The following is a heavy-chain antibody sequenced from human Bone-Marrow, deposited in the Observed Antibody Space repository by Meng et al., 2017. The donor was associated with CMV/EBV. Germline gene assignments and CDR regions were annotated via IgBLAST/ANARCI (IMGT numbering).Heavy chain of an antibody. CDR3: ARGPRYYDFWSGYRWFDP. V-gene: IGHV4-39*07. J-gene: IGHJ5*02. CDR2: IYYSGST. CDR1: GGSISSYY. Sequence: SETLSLTCTVSGGSISSYYWSWIRQPPGKGLEWIGSIYYSGSTYYNPSLKSRVTISVDTSKNQFSLKLSSVTAADTAVYYCARGPRYYDFWSGYRWFDPWGQGTLVTVSS. D-gene: IGHD3-3*01.